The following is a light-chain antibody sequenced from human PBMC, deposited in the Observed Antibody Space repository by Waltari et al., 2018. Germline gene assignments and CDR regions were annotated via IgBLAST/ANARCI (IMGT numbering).Light chain of an antibody. CDR2: AAS. J-gene: IGKJ1*01. CDR3: QNHESLQGT. Sequence: CRASQGISNYLAWYQQKPGKAPKLLIYAASTWQTGVPDRFSGSGFGTDFSLTISRLEPEDFAVYYCQNHESLQGTFGQGTKVEIK. CDR1: QGISNY. V-gene: IGKV1-9*01.